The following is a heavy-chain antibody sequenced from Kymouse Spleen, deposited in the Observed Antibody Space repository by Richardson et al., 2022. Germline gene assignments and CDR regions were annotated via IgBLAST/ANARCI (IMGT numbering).Heavy chain of an antibody. V-gene: IGHV4-34*01. CDR2: INHSGST. CDR3: ARGWMVRGAPYYGMDV. CDR1: GGSFSGYY. J-gene: IGHJ6*02. D-gene: IGHD3-10*01. Sequence: QVQLQQWGAGLLKPSETLSLTCAVYGGSFSGYYWSWIRQPPGKGLEWIGEINHSGSTNYNPSLKSRVTISVDTSKNQFSLKLSSVTAADTAVYYCARGWMVRGAPYYGMDVWGQGTTVTVSS.